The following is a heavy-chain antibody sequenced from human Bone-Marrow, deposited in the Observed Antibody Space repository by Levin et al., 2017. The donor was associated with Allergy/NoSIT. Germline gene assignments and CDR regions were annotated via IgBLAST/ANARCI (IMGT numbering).Heavy chain of an antibody. D-gene: IGHD6-19*01. CDR2: ISGGGAVS. J-gene: IGHJ4*02. Sequence: GGSLRLSCAASGFNFNNSPMTWVRQAPGTGLEWVSAISGGGAVSFYADSVKGRFTISRDDSRSTVYLEMNNLRAEDTALYYCAKWLERGALDWVGIDHWGQGTQVIVSS. CDR1: GFNFNNSP. V-gene: IGHV3-23*01. CDR3: AKWLERGALDWVGIDH.